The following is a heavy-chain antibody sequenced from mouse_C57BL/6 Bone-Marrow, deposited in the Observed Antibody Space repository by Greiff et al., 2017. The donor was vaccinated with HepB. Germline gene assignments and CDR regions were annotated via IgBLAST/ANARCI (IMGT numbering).Heavy chain of an antibody. V-gene: IGHV5-17*01. D-gene: IGHD1-1*01. CDR2: ISSGSSTI. J-gene: IGHJ3*01. CDR1: GFTFSDYG. CDR3: ANNYYGSSKGFAY. Sequence: EVQLQQSGGGLVKPGGSLKLSCAASGFTFSDYGMHWVRQAPEKGLEWVAYISSGSSTIYYADTVKGRFTISRDNAKNTLFLQMTSLRSEDTAMYYCANNYYGSSKGFAYWGQGTLVTVSA.